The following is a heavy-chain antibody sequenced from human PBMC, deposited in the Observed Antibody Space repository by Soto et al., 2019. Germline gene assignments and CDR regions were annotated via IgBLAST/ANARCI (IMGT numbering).Heavy chain of an antibody. Sequence: ASVKVSCKASGYSFTDYRIHWVRQAPGQGLEWLGRINPKSGGTSTAQKFQGWVTMTTDTSISTASMELTRLTSDDTAIYYCARGDSTDCSNGVCSFFYNHDMDVWGQGTTVTVSS. D-gene: IGHD2-8*01. J-gene: IGHJ6*02. CDR2: INPKSGGT. CDR3: ARGDSTDCSNGVCSFFYNHDMDV. CDR1: GYSFTDYR. V-gene: IGHV1-2*04.